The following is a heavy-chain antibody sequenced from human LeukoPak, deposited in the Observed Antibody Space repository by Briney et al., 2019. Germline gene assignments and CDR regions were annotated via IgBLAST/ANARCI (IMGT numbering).Heavy chain of an antibody. CDR3: AREAQVGGALQS. CDR1: GFTFSAYW. D-gene: IGHD1-26*01. J-gene: IGHJ5*02. V-gene: IGHV3-74*03. CDR2: IKTDGSRT. Sequence: GGSLRVSCAASGFTFSAYWMHWVRQAPGKGLVWVSRIKTDGSRTMYADFLQGRFTISRDTAKNTLFLQMNSLRAEDTAVYYCAREAQVGGALQSWGQGTLVTVSS.